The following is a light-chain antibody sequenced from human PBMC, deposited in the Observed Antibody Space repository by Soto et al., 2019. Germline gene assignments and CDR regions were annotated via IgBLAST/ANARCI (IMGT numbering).Light chain of an antibody. V-gene: IGKV1-27*01. CDR2: GAS. CDR3: QHYNSYSEA. J-gene: IGKJ1*01. CDR1: QGIGNY. Sequence: DIQMTQSPLSLSASVGDRVTITCRASQGIGNYLAWFQQKPGRVPKLLIYGASALQTGVPSRFSGSGSGTEFTLTISSLQPDDFATYYCQHYNSYSEAFGQGTKVELK.